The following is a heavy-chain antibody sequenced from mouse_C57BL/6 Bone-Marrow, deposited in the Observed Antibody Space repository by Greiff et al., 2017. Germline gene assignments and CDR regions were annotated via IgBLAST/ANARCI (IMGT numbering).Heavy chain of an antibody. D-gene: IGHD3-2*02. CDR3: ASRDSSGSGAWFAY. CDR1: GYTFTDYY. CDR2: IFPGSGST. J-gene: IGHJ3*01. V-gene: IGHV1-75*01. Sequence: QVHVKQSGPELVKPGASVKISCKASGYTFTDYYINWVKQRPGQGLEWIGWIFPGSGSTYYNEKFKGKATLTVDKSSSTAYMLLSSLTSEDSAVYFCASRDSSGSGAWFAYWGQGTLVTVSA.